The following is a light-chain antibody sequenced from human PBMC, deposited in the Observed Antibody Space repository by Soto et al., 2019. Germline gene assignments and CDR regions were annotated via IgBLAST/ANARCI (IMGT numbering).Light chain of an antibody. CDR3: SSYTSSSTRV. CDR1: SSDVGDYNY. CDR2: DVS. J-gene: IGLJ1*01. Sequence: QSVLTQPASVSGSPGQSITISCTGTSSDVGDYNYVSWYQQHPGKAPKLTIFDVSNRPSGVSNRFSGSKSGNTAYLTISGLQADDEADYYCSSYTSSSTRVFGTGTKLTVL. V-gene: IGLV2-14*01.